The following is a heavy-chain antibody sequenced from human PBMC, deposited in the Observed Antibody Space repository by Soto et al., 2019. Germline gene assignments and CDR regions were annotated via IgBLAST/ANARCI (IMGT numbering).Heavy chain of an antibody. CDR3: ARDVQELVVLYYFPY. V-gene: IGHV1-3*01. CDR1: GYAFANYA. CDR2: INAGNGDT. D-gene: IGHD6-6*01. Sequence: QVQLVQSGADFKKPGASVRVSCKASGYAFANYALHWMRQAPGQSLEWIGWINAGNGDTKYSQRFQGRVVITKDTSASIAYLDLSDLRSADTAIYYCARDVQELVVLYYFPYWGQGTLVAVSS. J-gene: IGHJ4*02.